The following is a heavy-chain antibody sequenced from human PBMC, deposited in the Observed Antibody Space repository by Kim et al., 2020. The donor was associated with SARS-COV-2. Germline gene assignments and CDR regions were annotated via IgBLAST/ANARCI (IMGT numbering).Heavy chain of an antibody. CDR3: ARGPRSGYYLSTAYYFDY. CDR1: GGSFSGYY. J-gene: IGHJ4*01. CDR2: INHSGST. V-gene: IGHV4-34*01. Sequence: SETLSLTCAVYGGSFSGYYWSWIRQPPGKGLEWIGEINHSGSTNYNPSLKSRVTISVDTSKNQFSLKLSSVTAADTAVYYCARGPRSGYYLSTAYYFDY. D-gene: IGHD3-22*01.